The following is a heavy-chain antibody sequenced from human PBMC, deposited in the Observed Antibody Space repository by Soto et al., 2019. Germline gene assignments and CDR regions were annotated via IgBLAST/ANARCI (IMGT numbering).Heavy chain of an antibody. V-gene: IGHV1-69*12. CDR3: ATAPYYYDSSGYPYFDY. CDR2: IIPIFGTA. Sequence: QVQLVQSGAEVKKPGSSVKVSCKASGGTFSSYAISWVRQAPGQGLEWMGGIIPIFGTANYAQKFQGRVTITADESTSTAYMELSSLRSDDTAVYYCATAPYYYDSSGYPYFDYWGQGTLVTVSS. J-gene: IGHJ4*02. D-gene: IGHD3-22*01. CDR1: GGTFSSYA.